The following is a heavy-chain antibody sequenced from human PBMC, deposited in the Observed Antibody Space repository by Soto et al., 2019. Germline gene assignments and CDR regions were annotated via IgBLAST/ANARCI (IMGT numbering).Heavy chain of an antibody. Sequence: SETLSLTCIVSGDSVTSGSYYWTWLRQPPGKGLEWIGYISYTGRTKYNPSLQSRVTISVDTSKNDFSLNLSSVTAADTAVYFCTRFYYYYYGMDVWGQGTTVTVSS. CDR1: GDSVTSGSYY. V-gene: IGHV4-61*03. J-gene: IGHJ6*02. CDR3: TRFYYYYYGMDV. CDR2: ISYTGRT.